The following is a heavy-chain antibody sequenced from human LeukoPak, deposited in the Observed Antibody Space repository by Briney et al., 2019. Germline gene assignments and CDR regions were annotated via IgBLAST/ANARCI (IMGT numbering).Heavy chain of an antibody. CDR1: GGSFSGYY. CDR3: AILRSGYSYGYETPRY. CDR2: INHSGST. J-gene: IGHJ4*02. D-gene: IGHD5-18*01. V-gene: IGHV4-34*01. Sequence: PSETLSLTCAVYGGSFSGYYWSWIRQPPGKGLEWIGEINHSGSTNYNPSLKSRVTISVDTSKNQFSLKLSSVTAADTAVYYCAILRSGYSYGYETPRYWGQGTLVTVSS.